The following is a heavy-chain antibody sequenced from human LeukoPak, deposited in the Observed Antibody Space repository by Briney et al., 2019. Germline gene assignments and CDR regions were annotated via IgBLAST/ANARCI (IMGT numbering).Heavy chain of an antibody. CDR3: AREEGYCSSTSCYALYNWFDP. Sequence: PSETLSLTCAVYGGSFSGYYWSWIRQPPGKGLEWIGEINHSGSTNYNPSLKSRVTISVDTSKNQFSLKLSSVTAADTAVYYCAREEGYCSSTSCYALYNWFDPWGQGTLVTVSS. CDR2: INHSGST. V-gene: IGHV4-34*01. J-gene: IGHJ5*02. D-gene: IGHD2-2*01. CDR1: GGSFSGYY.